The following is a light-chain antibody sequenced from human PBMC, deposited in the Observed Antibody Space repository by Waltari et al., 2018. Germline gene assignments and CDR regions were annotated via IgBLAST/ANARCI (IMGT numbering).Light chain of an antibody. CDR3: QVWDSSSDHAV. CDR1: NIGSKS. V-gene: IGLV3-21*04. Sequence: SYVLTQPPSVSVAPGKTARITCGGNNIGSKSVHWYQQKPGQAPVLFIYFDSDRPSGIPCRFSGSNSGNTATLTISRVEAGDEADYYCQVWDSSSDHAVFGGGTQLTVL. CDR2: FDS. J-gene: IGLJ7*01.